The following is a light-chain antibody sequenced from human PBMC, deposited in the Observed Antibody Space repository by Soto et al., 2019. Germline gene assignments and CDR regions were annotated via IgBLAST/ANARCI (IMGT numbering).Light chain of an antibody. Sequence: SALTQPAYVSRSPGQSIAITCNGTSSDVGGYNSVSWYQQYPGKAPKLMIHDVSNRPSGVSDRFSGSKSGNTASLTISGLQAEDEADYYCSSWTSSSSYVFGSGTKVTVL. CDR3: SSWTSSSSYV. CDR1: SSDVGGYNS. J-gene: IGLJ1*01. V-gene: IGLV2-14*01. CDR2: DVS.